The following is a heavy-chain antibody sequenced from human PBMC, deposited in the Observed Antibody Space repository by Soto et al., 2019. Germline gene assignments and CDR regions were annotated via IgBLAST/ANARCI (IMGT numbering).Heavy chain of an antibody. CDR2: INAGNGNT. V-gene: IGHV1-3*01. CDR1: GYTFTSYA. D-gene: IGHD6-13*01. CDR3: ATSSRYPATSDAFDI. J-gene: IGHJ3*02. Sequence: ASVKVSCKASGYTFTSYAMHWVRQAPGQRLEWMGWINAGNGNTKYSQKFQGRVTITRDTSASTAYMELSSLRSEDTAVYYCATSSRYPATSDAFDIWGQGTMVTVSS.